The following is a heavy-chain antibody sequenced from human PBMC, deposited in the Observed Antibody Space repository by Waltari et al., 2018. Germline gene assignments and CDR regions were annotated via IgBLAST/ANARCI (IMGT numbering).Heavy chain of an antibody. CDR1: GGSFSGYY. Sequence: QVQLQQWGAGLLKPSETLYLTCAVYGGSFSGYYWSWIRKHPGKGRAWLGEVNHSGSNSYAPDLKTRVTISVDTSKTQFSLQLSSVTAADTAVYYCARGGRGINAFDIWGQGTMVTVSS. CDR3: ARGGRGINAFDI. V-gene: IGHV4-34*01. CDR2: VNHSGSN. J-gene: IGHJ3*02.